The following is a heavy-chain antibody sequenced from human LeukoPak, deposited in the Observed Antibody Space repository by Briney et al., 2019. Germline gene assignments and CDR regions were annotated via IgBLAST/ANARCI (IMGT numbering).Heavy chain of an antibody. CDR2: MNPNSGGT. J-gene: IGHJ4*02. D-gene: IGHD6-19*01. CDR3: ARDSTSGYSSGWLFDY. Sequence: ASVKVSCKASGYTFTGYYMHWVRQAPGQGLEWMGWMNPNSGGTNYAQKFQGRVTMTRDTSISTACMELSRLRSDDTAVYYCARDSTSGYSSGWLFDYWGQGTLVTVSS. V-gene: IGHV1-2*02. CDR1: GYTFTGYY.